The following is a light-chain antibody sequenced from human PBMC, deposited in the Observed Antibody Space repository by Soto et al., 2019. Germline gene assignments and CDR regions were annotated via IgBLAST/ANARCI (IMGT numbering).Light chain of an antibody. Sequence: DIPMTQSPSTLSASVGDRVTITCRASQSLNSELAWYQQKPGKAPKLLIYQASSLKGGVPSRFTGTGSGTEFTLTISSLQPDDSATYYCQQYNAYSLTFGGGTKVEIK. CDR1: QSLNSE. CDR3: QQYNAYSLT. CDR2: QAS. J-gene: IGKJ4*01. V-gene: IGKV1-5*03.